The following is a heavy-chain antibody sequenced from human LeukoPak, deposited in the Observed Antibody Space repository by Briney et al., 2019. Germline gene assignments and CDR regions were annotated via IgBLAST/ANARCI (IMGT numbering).Heavy chain of an antibody. CDR2: ISYDGSNK. CDR1: GFTFSSYG. Sequence: TGGSLRLSCAASGFTFSSYGMHWVRQAPGKGLEWVAVISYDGSNKYYADSVKGRFTISRDNSKNTLYLQMNSLRAEDTAVYYCARDRAYYYGSGSYFDYWGQGTLVTVSS. CDR3: ARDRAYYYGSGSYFDY. J-gene: IGHJ4*02. V-gene: IGHV3-30*03. D-gene: IGHD3-10*01.